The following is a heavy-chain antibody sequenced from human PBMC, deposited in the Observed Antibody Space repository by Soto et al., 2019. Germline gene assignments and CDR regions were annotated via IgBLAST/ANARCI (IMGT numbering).Heavy chain of an antibody. V-gene: IGHV3-66*01. CDR3: AAPTY. CDR1: GFAVSNNY. Sequence: GGSLSVSFAASGFAVSNNYMSWVRQAPGKGLEWVSVIYSGGSIYYADAVKGRFTISRDNFKNTVYLQMTRLRADDTAVYYCAAPTYWGQGTLVTVSS. J-gene: IGHJ4*02. CDR2: IYSGGSI. D-gene: IGHD6-6*01.